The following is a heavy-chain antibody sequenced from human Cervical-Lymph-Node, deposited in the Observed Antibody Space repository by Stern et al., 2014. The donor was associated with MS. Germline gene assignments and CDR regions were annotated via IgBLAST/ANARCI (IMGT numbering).Heavy chain of an antibody. CDR1: GFTFSSYT. Sequence: VQLVESGGGLVKPGGSLRLSCAASGFTFSSYTMNWVRQAPGKGLEWVSSISSTSTYIYYADSVKGRFTISRDNAKSSLSLQMNSLRAEDTAVYYCARENMVPYFDYWGQGTLVTVSS. J-gene: IGHJ4*02. V-gene: IGHV3-21*01. CDR3: ARENMVPYFDY. D-gene: IGHD2-8*01. CDR2: ISSTSTYI.